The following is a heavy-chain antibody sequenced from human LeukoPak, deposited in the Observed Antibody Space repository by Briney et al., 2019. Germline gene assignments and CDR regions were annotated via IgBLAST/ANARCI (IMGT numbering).Heavy chain of an antibody. CDR2: SSHDGTKQ. J-gene: IGHJ3*01. D-gene: IGHD4-17*01. V-gene: IGHV3-30*18. CDR1: GFTLSYYG. Sequence: PGGSLRLSCAASGFTLSYYGMHWVRQAPGKGLEWVAASSHDGTKQYYADSVRGRFTISRDNSKKTLSLQMDSLRLEDTAVYHCAKVTTLLMGGFDSWGQGTMVTVSS. CDR3: AKVTTLLMGGFDS.